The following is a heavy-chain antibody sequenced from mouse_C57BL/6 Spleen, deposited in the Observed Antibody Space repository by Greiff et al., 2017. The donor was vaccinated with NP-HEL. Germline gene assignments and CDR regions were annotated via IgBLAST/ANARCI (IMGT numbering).Heavy chain of an antibody. CDR3: ARTGTRWYFDV. D-gene: IGHD4-1*01. CDR1: GYTFTDYY. J-gene: IGHJ1*03. CDR2: IYPGSGNT. V-gene: IGHV1-76*01. Sequence: VQGVESGAELVRPGASVKLSCKASGYTFTDYYINWVKQRPGQGLEWIARIYPGSGNTYYNEKFKGKATLTAEKSSSTAYMQLSSLTSEDSAVYFCARTGTRWYFDVWGTGTTVTVSS.